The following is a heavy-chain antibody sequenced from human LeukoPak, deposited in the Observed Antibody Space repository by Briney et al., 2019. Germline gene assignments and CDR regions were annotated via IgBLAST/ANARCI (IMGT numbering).Heavy chain of an antibody. CDR3: AKGAGLSVSWPFDY. D-gene: IGHD3-3*02. CDR2: ISGTGGTI. V-gene: IGHV3-23*01. Sequence: GGSLRLSCAASGFIFSSYAMSWVRQAPGKGLEWVSGISGTGGTIYYADSVKGRFTISRDNSRNTLYLQMNSLRVEVTAVYYCAKGAGLSVSWPFDYWGQGTLVTVSS. CDR1: GFIFSSYA. J-gene: IGHJ4*02.